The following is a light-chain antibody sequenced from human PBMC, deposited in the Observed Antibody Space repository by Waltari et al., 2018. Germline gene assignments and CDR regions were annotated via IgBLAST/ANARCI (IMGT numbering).Light chain of an antibody. CDR3: CSYAGANTYV. J-gene: IGLJ1*01. CDR1: SSDVGRYNL. V-gene: IGLV2-23*02. CDR2: EVS. Sequence: QSALTQPASVSGSPGQSIPVSCPGTSSDVGRYNLVPWYQHHPPKAPKLMIYEVSKRPSGVSNRFSGSKSGNTASLTISGLQPEDEADYYCCSYAGANTYVFGSGTKVTVL.